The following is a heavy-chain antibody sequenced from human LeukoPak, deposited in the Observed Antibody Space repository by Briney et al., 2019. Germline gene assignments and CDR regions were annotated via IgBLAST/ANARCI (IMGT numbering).Heavy chain of an antibody. CDR3: ARGRYDSSGYYTTFDY. CDR2: ISSSGSMI. J-gene: IGHJ4*02. D-gene: IGHD3-22*01. Sequence: GGSLRLSCAASGFTFSDYYMSWIRQAPGKGLEWVSYISSSGSMISDADSVKGRFTISRDNAKKSLYLQVNSLRAEDTAVYYCARGRYDSSGYYTTFDYWGQGTLVTVSS. CDR1: GFTFSDYY. V-gene: IGHV3-11*04.